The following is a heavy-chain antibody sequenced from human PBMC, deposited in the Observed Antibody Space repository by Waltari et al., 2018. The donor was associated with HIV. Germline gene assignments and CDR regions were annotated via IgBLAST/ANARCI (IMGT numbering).Heavy chain of an antibody. D-gene: IGHD3-3*01. V-gene: IGHV3-74*01. CDR1: GFTFSSYW. CDR2: INTDVSRT. Sequence: EVQVVESGGGLVQPGGTLRLSCAASGFTFSSYWMHWVRQVPGKGLEWVSRINTDVSRTSDADSVEGRCTISRDNAKNTLFLQLYSLRAEDTAVYYCATSVESYDFWSGAYYFDYWGQGTLVTVSS. J-gene: IGHJ4*02. CDR3: ATSVESYDFWSGAYYFDY.